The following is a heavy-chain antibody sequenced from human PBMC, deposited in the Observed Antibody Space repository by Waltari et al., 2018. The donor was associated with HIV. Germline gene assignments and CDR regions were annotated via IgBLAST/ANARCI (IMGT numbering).Heavy chain of an antibody. Sequence: QVQLVQSGSELKKPGASVKVSCKASRYTFTSYALTWVRQAPGQGLEWMGWIKTNTGNPTYAQGFKGRFVFSLDNSVSTVYLQISSLKAEDTAVYYCARGGEGGYDAFDIWGQGIMVTVSS. CDR2: IKTNTGNP. CDR3: ARGGEGGYDAFDI. CDR1: RYTFTSYA. V-gene: IGHV7-4-1*02. D-gene: IGHD3-10*01. J-gene: IGHJ3*02.